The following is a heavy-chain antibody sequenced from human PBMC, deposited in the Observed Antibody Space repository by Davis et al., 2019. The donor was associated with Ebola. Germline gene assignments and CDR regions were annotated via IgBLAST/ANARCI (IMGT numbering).Heavy chain of an antibody. V-gene: IGHV3-30*02. CDR2: MRHDGSYI. Sequence: GESLKISCAASGFTFSTYGMHWVRQAPGKGLEWVAFMRHDGSYIYYADSVKGRFTISRDNAKNSLYLQMNSLRAEDTAVYYCARGSAEDYGDYEPW. D-gene: IGHD4-17*01. CDR3: ARGSAEDYGDYEP. J-gene: IGHJ5*02. CDR1: GFTFSTYG.